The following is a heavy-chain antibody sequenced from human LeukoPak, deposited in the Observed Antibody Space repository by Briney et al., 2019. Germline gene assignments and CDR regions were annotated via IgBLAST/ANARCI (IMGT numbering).Heavy chain of an antibody. V-gene: IGHV3-11*04. J-gene: IGHJ3*02. D-gene: IGHD6-13*01. Sequence: GGSLRLSCAASGFTFSDYYMSWIRQAPGKGLEWVSYISSSGSTIYYADSVKGRFTISRDNAKNSLYLHMNSLRAEDTALYYCARFSSTWYVAFDMWAQGTTVTVSS. CDR3: ARFSSTWYVAFDM. CDR2: ISSSGSTI. CDR1: GFTFSDYY.